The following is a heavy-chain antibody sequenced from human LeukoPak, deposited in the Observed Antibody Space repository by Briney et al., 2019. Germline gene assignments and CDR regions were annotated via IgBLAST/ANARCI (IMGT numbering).Heavy chain of an antibody. D-gene: IGHD5-18*01. CDR1: GGSISSGDYY. CDR3: ARAETPRNSYGYLDY. J-gene: IGHJ4*02. V-gene: IGHV4-31*03. CDR2: IYYSGST. Sequence: SETLSLTCTVSGGSISSGDYYWSWIRQHPGKGLEWIGYIYYSGSTYYNPSLKSRVTISIDTSKNQFSLKLSSVTAADTAVYYCARAETPRNSYGYLDYWGQGTLVTVSS.